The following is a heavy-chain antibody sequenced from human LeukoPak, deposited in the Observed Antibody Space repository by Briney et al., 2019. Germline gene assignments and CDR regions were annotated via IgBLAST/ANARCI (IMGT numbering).Heavy chain of an antibody. V-gene: IGHV3-23*01. Sequence: GGSLRLSCAASGFTFSSYGMSWVRQAPGKGLEWVSAISGSGGSTYYADSVKGRFTISRDNSKNTLYLQMNSLRAEDTAVYYCADYDSSGYYYDVGYWGQGTLVTVSS. CDR3: ADYDSSGYYYDVGY. CDR2: ISGSGGST. J-gene: IGHJ4*02. CDR1: GFTFSSYG. D-gene: IGHD3-22*01.